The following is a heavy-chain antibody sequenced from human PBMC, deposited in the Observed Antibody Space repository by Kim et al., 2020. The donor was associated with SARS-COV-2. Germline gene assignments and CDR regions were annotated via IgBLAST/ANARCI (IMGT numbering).Heavy chain of an antibody. J-gene: IGHJ4*02. Sequence: TYNPSLKSRVTLSVDTSKSQVSLKMTSLTAADTAVYYCARLLVAGAYYFDYWGQGTLVTVSS. CDR3: ARLLVAGAYYFDY. V-gene: IGHV4-34*01. D-gene: IGHD6-19*01.